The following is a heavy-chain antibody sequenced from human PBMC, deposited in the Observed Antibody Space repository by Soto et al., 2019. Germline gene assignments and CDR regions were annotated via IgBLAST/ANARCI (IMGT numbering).Heavy chain of an antibody. CDR1: GGSFSGYY. D-gene: IGHD3-10*01. CDR2: INHSGST. J-gene: IGHJ4*02. V-gene: IGHV4-34*01. CDR3: ARGKDYYGSGSYYLDY. Sequence: ETLSLTCAVYGGSFSGYYWSWIRQPPGKGLEWIGEINHSGSTNYNPSLKSRVTISVDTSKNQFSLKLSSVTAADTAVYYCARGKDYYGSGSYYLDYWGQGTLVTVSS.